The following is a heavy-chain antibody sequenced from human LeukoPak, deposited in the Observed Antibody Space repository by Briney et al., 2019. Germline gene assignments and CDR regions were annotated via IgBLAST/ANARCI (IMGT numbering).Heavy chain of an antibody. Sequence: SETLSLTCTVSGGSISSYYWSWIRQPPGKGLEWIGSIYYSGSTYYNPSLKSRVTISVDTSKNQFSLKLSSVTAADTAVYYCARISSATIDYWGQGTLVTVSS. CDR1: GGSISSYY. J-gene: IGHJ4*02. V-gene: IGHV4-59*05. D-gene: IGHD4-17*01. CDR2: IYYSGST. CDR3: ARISSATIDY.